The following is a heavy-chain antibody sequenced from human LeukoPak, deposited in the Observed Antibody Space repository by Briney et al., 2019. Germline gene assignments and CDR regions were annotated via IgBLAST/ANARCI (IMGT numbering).Heavy chain of an antibody. CDR1: GGSISSYY. J-gene: IGHJ4*02. CDR2: IYYSGSA. V-gene: IGHV4-59*12. D-gene: IGHD2-2*01. CDR3: ARRASSTAWSFDY. Sequence: SETLSLTCTVSGGSISSYYWSWIRQPPGKGLEWIGYIYYSGSAKYKPSLESRVTVSVDTSKNQFSLQLTSMTVADTGVYYCARRASSTAWSFDYWGQGTLVTVSS.